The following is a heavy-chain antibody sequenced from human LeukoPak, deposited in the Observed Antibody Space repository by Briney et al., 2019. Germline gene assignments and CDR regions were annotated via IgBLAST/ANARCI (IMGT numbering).Heavy chain of an antibody. D-gene: IGHD6-13*01. J-gene: IGHJ4*02. Sequence: PGGSLRLSCAASGFTFSSCGMSWVRQTPGKGLEWVSTITSGASTYYTDSVNGRFTISRDNSKNTLYLQMNSLRAEDTAVYYCAKGGIAAAGTSFYFDYWGQGTLVTVSS. CDR1: GFTFSSCG. CDR2: ITSGAST. V-gene: IGHV3-23*01. CDR3: AKGGIAAAGTSFYFDY.